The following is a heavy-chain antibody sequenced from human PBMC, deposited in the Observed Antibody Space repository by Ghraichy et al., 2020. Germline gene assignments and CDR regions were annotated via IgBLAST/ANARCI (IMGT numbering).Heavy chain of an antibody. CDR2: INAGNGNT. CDR1: GYTFTSYA. V-gene: IGHV1-3*01. J-gene: IGHJ6*02. CDR3: ARARVGAMWEDYYYYGMDV. D-gene: IGHD1-26*01. Sequence: ASVKVSCKASGYTFTSYAMHWVRQAPGQRLEWMGWINAGNGNTKYSQKFQGRVTITRDTSASTAYMELSSLRSEDTAVYYCARARVGAMWEDYYYYGMDVWGQGTTVTVSS.